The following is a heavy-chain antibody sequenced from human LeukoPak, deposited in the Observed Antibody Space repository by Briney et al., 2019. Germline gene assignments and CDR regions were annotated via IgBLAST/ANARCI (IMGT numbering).Heavy chain of an antibody. J-gene: IGHJ4*02. CDR2: IYSRGDT. CDR3: TGNYYGSGSYADFDY. V-gene: IGHV3-53*01. Sequence: GGSLRLSCAVSEFIVSINYMTWVRQAPGKGLEWVSLIYSRGDTKYADSVKGRFTISRDNSKNTLYLQMSSLRTEDTAVYYCTGNYYGSGSYADFDYWGQGTLVTVSS. D-gene: IGHD3-10*01. CDR1: EFIVSINY.